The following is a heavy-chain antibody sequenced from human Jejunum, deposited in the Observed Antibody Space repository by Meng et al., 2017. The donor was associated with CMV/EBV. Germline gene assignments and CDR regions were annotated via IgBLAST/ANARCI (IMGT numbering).Heavy chain of an antibody. J-gene: IGHJ6*02. Sequence: NFAMHGVRQAPGKGLEWVTFIRYDGNSEDYADSVKGRFTISRDNSRDTLYLQLNSLRSDDSALYYCAKDQGRGVGSFYYFHGLDVWGQGTTVTVSS. CDR2: IRYDGNSE. CDR3: AKDQGRGVGSFYYFHGLDV. CDR1: NFA. V-gene: IGHV3-30*02. D-gene: IGHD1-26*01.